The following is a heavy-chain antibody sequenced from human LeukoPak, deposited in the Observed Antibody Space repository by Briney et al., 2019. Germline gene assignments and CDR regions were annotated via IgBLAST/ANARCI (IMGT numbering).Heavy chain of an antibody. Sequence: SETLSLTCAVYGGSFSGYYWSWIRQPPGKGLEWIGSIYYSGSTYYNPSLKSRVTISVDTSKNQFSLKLSSVTAADTAVYYCAREGKIGYCSGGSCEADAFDIWGQGTMVTVSS. CDR3: AREGKIGYCSGGSCEADAFDI. CDR2: IYYSGST. V-gene: IGHV4-34*01. D-gene: IGHD2-15*01. J-gene: IGHJ3*02. CDR1: GGSFSGYY.